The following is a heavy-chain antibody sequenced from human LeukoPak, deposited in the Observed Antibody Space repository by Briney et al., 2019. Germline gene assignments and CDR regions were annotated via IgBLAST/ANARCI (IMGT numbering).Heavy chain of an antibody. J-gene: IGHJ4*02. Sequence: ASVKVSCKASGYTFIAYGLSWVRQAPGQGLEWMGWISPYSDHTDYAQKFQDRVTITTDTSTGTAYMELTSLTSDDTAVYYCARDRGPKYQLLYWGQGTLVTVSS. CDR3: ARDRGPKYQLLY. CDR2: ISPYSDHT. D-gene: IGHD2-2*01. CDR1: GYTFIAYG. V-gene: IGHV1-18*01.